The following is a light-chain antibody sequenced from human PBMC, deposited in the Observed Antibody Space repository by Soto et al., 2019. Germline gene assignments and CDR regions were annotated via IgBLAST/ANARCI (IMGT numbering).Light chain of an antibody. CDR1: QSIRSW. CDR2: KAS. Sequence: DIQMTQSPSTLSASVGDRVTITCRASQSIRSWLAWYQQKPGKAPKLLIYKASSLESGVPSRFSGSGSGTEFTLTISSLQSDDFASYYCQQYYSYPVTSGQGPSWRSN. CDR3: QQYYSYPVT. J-gene: IGKJ2*01. V-gene: IGKV1-5*03.